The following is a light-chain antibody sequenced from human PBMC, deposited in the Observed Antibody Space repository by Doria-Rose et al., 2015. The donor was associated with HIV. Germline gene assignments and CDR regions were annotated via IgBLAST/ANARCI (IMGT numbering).Light chain of an antibody. Sequence: QSVVTQPPSVSGAPGQRVTISCTGSSSNIGAGYDVHWYQQLPGTAPKLLIYGNSNRPSGVPDRFSGSKSGTSASLATTGLQAEDEADYYCQSYDSSLSGSGVFGGGTKLTVL. V-gene: IGLV1-40*01. CDR2: GNS. CDR3: QSYDSSLSGSGV. CDR1: SSNIGAGYD. J-gene: IGLJ3*02.